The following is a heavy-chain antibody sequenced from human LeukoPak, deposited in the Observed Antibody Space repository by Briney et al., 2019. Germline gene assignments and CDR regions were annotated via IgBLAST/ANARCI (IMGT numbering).Heavy chain of an antibody. V-gene: IGHV1-69*13. CDR2: IIPIFGTA. D-gene: IGHD3-22*01. CDR3: ARDRDYYNSSGYYPPYNWFDP. Sequence: SVKVSCKASGGTFSSYAISWVRQAPGQGLEWMGGIIPIFGTANYAQKFQGRVTITADESTSTVYMELSSLRSEDTAVYYCARDRDYYNSSGYYPPYNWFDPWGQGTLVTVSS. CDR1: GGTFSSYA. J-gene: IGHJ5*02.